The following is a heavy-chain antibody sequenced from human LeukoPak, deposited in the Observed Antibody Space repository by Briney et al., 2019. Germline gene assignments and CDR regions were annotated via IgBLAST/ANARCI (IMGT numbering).Heavy chain of an antibody. Sequence: PGGSLRLSCAASGFDFSGFYVHWVRQASGRGLEWVGPIRNKPNSYTTVYAASVKGRFTISRDDSKNTAYLQMNSLKAEDTAVYYCTRQECSGGSCSYVDFWGQGTLVTVSS. J-gene: IGHJ4*02. CDR2: IRNKPNSYTT. V-gene: IGHV3-73*01. D-gene: IGHD2-15*01. CDR3: TRQECSGGSCSYVDF. CDR1: GFDFSGFY.